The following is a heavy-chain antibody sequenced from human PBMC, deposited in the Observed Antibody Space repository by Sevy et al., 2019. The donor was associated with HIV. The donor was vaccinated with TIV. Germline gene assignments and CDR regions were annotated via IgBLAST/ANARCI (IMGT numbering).Heavy chain of an antibody. CDR2: INPHSGET. V-gene: IGHV1-18*01. CDR3: AREDQDADS. J-gene: IGHJ4*02. Sequence: ASVKVSCKASGYTFVSYGISWVRQAPGRGLEWLGWINPHSGETKCDQKFRDRVTLTTDVFTNTANMELRSLRSDDTAVYYCAREDQDADSWGQGTLVTVSS. CDR1: GYTFVSYG.